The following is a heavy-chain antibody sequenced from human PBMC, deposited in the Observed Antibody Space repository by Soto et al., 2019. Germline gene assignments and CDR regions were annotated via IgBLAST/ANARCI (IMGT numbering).Heavy chain of an antibody. CDR3: ARGPLHIGYSSGWWGELDY. CDR2: ISAYNGNT. CDR1: GYTFTSYG. V-gene: IGHV1-18*01. J-gene: IGHJ4*02. D-gene: IGHD6-19*01. Sequence: ASVKVSCKASGYTFTSYGISWVRQAPGQGLEWMGWISAYNGNTNYAQKLQGRVTMTTDTSTSTAYMELRSLRSDDTAVYYCARGPLHIGYSSGWWGELDYWGQGTLVTVSS.